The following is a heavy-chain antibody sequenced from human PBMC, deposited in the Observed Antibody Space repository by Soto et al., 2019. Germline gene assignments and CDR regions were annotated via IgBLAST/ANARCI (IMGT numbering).Heavy chain of an antibody. D-gene: IGHD3-3*01. CDR3: ARGTI. V-gene: IGHV3-74*01. Sequence: EVQVVESGGGLVQPGGSLRLSCVASGFTFSSYCMHWVLQAPGKGLVCVSGINGDGSRTEKADSVKGRFTISRDNAKNMLYLQMNSLRDEATAVYYCARGTIRGQGTLVTVSS. CDR2: INGDGSRT. CDR1: GFTFSSYC. J-gene: IGHJ4*02.